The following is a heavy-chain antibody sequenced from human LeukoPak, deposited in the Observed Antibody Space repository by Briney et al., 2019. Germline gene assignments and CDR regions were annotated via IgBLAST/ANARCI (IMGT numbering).Heavy chain of an antibody. CDR2: ISSSSSYI. CDR1: GFTFSNYT. CDR3: ARDFVSGLLSWFDP. Sequence: GGSLRLSCAASGFTFSNYTIHWVRQAPGKGLEWVSSISSSSSYIYYADSVKGRFTISRDNAKNSLYLQMNSLRAEDTAVYYCARDFVSGLLSWFDPWGQGTLVTVSS. V-gene: IGHV3-21*01. J-gene: IGHJ5*02. D-gene: IGHD1-26*01.